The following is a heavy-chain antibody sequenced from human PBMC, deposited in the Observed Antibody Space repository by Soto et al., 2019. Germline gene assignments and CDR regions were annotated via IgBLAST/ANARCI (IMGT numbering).Heavy chain of an antibody. CDR2: IYPGDSDT. V-gene: IGHV5-51*01. CDR3: AKGAAAFDI. CDR1: GYSFTSYW. J-gene: IGHJ3*02. Sequence: GESLKISCKGSGYSFTSYWIGWVRQMPGKGLEWMGIIYPGDSDTRYSPSFQGQVTISADKSISTAYLQMNSLRAEDTALYYCAKGAAAFDIWGQGTMVTVSS.